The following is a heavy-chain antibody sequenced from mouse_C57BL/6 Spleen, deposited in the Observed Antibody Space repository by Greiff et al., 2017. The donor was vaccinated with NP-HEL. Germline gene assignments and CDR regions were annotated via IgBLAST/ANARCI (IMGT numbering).Heavy chain of an antibody. Sequence: QVQLQQPGAELVKPGASVKLSCKASGYTFTSYWMHWVKQRPGQGLEWIGMIHPNSGSTNYNEKFKSKATLTVDKSSSTAYMQLSSLTSEDSAVDYCARWAPTIVTYFDYWGQGTTLTVSS. V-gene: IGHV1-64*01. CDR3: ARWAPTIVTYFDY. CDR2: IHPNSGST. CDR1: GYTFTSYW. D-gene: IGHD2-5*01. J-gene: IGHJ2*01.